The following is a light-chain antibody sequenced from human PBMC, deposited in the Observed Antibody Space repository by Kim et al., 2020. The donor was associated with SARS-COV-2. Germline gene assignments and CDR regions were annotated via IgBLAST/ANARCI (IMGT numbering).Light chain of an antibody. CDR1: SSDVGGYNY. J-gene: IGLJ1*01. CDR2: DVT. V-gene: IGLV2-14*03. Sequence: GQSITIAGAGTSSDVGGYNYVSWYQQHPGKAPKLMNYDVTNRPSGISNRFSGSKSGNTASLTISGLQAEDEADYYCGSYTSSNTYVYGTGTKVTVL. CDR3: GSYTSSNTYV.